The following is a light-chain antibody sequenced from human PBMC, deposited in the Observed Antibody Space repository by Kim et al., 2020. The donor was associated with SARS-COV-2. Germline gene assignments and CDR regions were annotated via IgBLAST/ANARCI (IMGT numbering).Light chain of an antibody. CDR2: DAS. CDR3: QQRSNWLT. V-gene: IGKV3-11*01. CDR1: QRVSSY. Sequence: SLSPGERATLSSRASQRVSSYLAWYQQKPGQAPRLLIYDASNRATGIPARFSGSGSGTDFTLTISSLEPEDFAVYYCQQRSNWLTFGGGTKVDIK. J-gene: IGKJ4*01.